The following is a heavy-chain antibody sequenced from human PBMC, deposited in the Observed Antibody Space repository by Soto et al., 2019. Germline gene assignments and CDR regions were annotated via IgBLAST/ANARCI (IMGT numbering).Heavy chain of an antibody. V-gene: IGHV3-23*01. D-gene: IGHD6-19*01. Sequence: EVQLLESGGALVQPGGSLSLSCAASGFTFSSYAMSWVRQAPGKGLEWVSGIGGGGTDTYYANSVRGRFTISRDHSDNQMSLQTDRLRAEDTAVYDCAKWGAIALAGHDYFGMDVWGQGTTVAVSS. CDR1: GFTFSSYA. CDR2: IGGGGTDT. J-gene: IGHJ6*02. CDR3: AKWGAIALAGHDYFGMDV.